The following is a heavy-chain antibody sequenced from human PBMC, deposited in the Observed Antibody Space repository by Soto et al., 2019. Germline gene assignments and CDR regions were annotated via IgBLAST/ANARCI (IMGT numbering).Heavy chain of an antibody. Sequence: QITLKESGPTLVKPTQTLTLTCTFSGFSLNTTAVGVAWIRQPPGKALEWLALLYWEDDKRYSPSLKSRLTITTDTSKNQVVLTMTNMDPEDTATYYCAHRRVRDSSGENFDSWGQGTLVTVSS. CDR1: GFSLNTTAVG. CDR3: AHRRVRDSSGENFDS. V-gene: IGHV2-5*02. CDR2: LYWEDDK. J-gene: IGHJ4*02. D-gene: IGHD6-19*01.